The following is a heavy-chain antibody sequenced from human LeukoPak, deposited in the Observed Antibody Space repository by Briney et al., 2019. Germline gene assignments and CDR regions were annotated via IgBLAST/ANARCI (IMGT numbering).Heavy chain of an antibody. D-gene: IGHD3-9*01. CDR2: IYYSGST. J-gene: IGHJ6*03. CDR1: GGSISSSTYY. CDR3: ARVGYDILTGYPYYYYYMDV. V-gene: IGHV4-39*07. Sequence: SETLSLTCTVSGGSISSSTYYWGWIRQPPGKGLEWIGSIYYSGSTYYNPSLKSRVTISVDTSKNQFSLKLSSVTAADTAVYYCARVGYDILTGYPYYYYYMDVWGKGTTVTVSS.